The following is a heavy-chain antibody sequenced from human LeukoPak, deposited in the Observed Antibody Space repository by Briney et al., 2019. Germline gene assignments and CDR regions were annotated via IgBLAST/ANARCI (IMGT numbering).Heavy chain of an antibody. D-gene: IGHD4-11*01. Sequence: AGGSLRLSCAASGFTFSTYSMNWVRQAPGKGLEWVSYISGSSETIYYADSVKGRFTISRDNAKNSLYLQTNSLRDEDTAVYYCARTPPTAGLTTIGVGSDYWGQGTLVTVSS. CDR2: ISGSSETI. V-gene: IGHV3-48*02. CDR3: ARTPPTAGLTTIGVGSDY. J-gene: IGHJ4*02. CDR1: GFTFSTYS.